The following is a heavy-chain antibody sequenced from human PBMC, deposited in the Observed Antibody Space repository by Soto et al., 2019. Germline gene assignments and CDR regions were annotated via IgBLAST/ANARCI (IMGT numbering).Heavy chain of an antibody. Sequence: QVQLVQSGAEVKKPGSSARVSCKASGTIFSRYTISWGRQAPGQGLEWMGRIIPILGETNSAQKFQGRVTLTADKSTTTAYMQLNSLGLEDTAVYYCARGLGGRMDDWGQGTTVTVSS. D-gene: IGHD3-16*01. CDR2: IIPILGET. CDR3: ARGLGGRMDD. J-gene: IGHJ6*02. CDR1: GTIFSRYT. V-gene: IGHV1-69*08.